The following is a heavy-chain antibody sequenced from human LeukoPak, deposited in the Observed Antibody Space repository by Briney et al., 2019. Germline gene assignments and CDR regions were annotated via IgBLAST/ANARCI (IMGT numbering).Heavy chain of an antibody. D-gene: IGHD3-22*01. Sequence: PGGSLRLSCAASRFTFDDYATHWVRQAPGKGLEWVSGISWNSGSIGYADSVKGRFTISRDNAKNSLYLQMNSLRAEDTALYYCAKDKGSSGSKYYFDYWGQGTLVTVSS. CDR2: ISWNSGSI. V-gene: IGHV3-9*01. CDR3: AKDKGSSGSKYYFDY. J-gene: IGHJ4*02. CDR1: RFTFDDYA.